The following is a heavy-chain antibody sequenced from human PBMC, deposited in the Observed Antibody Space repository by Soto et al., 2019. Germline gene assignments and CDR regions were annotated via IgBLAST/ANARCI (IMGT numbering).Heavy chain of an antibody. CDR2: INPSGGGT. CDR3: ARGPSTGYSEAFDY. CDR1: GYTFSNYY. V-gene: IGHV1-46*01. J-gene: IGHJ4*02. D-gene: IGHD3-9*01. Sequence: ASVKVSWKAAGYTFSNYYMHWGRQAPGQGLEWMGLINPSGGGTRYAQKFQDRVAMTRDTSTTTVYMELSSLKSEDTAVYYCARGPSTGYSEAFDYLGQGTLVTVSS.